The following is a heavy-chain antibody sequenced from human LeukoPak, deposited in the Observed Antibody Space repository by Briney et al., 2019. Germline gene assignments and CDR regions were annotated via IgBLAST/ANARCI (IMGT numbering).Heavy chain of an antibody. CDR1: GGSFSGYY. J-gene: IGHJ6*03. Sequence: SETLSLTCAVYGGSFSGYYWSWIRQPPGKGLEWIGEINHSGSANYNPSLKSRVTISVDTSKNQFSLKLSSVTAADTAVYYCARTVLGIARYYYYYMDVWGKGTTVTVSS. D-gene: IGHD7-27*01. CDR3: ARTVLGIARYYYYYMDV. CDR2: INHSGSA. V-gene: IGHV4-34*01.